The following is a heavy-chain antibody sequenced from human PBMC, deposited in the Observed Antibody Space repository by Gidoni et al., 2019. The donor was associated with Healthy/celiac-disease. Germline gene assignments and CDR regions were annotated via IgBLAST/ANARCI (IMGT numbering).Heavy chain of an antibody. J-gene: IGHJ5*02. Sequence: QHPGKGLEWIGYIYYSGSTYYNPSLKSRVTISVDTSKNQFSLKLSSVTAADTAVYYCARGIVVVVAAIGRFDPWGQGTLVTVSS. CDR2: IYYSGST. CDR3: ARGIVVVVAAIGRFDP. D-gene: IGHD2-15*01. V-gene: IGHV4-31*02.